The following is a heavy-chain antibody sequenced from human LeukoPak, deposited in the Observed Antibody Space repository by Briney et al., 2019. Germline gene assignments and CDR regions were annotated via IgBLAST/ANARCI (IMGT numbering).Heavy chain of an antibody. J-gene: IGHJ3*02. CDR2: INSDGSTT. V-gene: IGHV3-74*01. CDR3: ARDTFGGVIVSLDDPFDI. Sequence: QPGGSLRLSCAASGFTFSSDWMHWVRQAPGKGLVWVSRINSDGSTTNYVDSVKGRFTISRDNAKNSLYLQMNSLRAEDTAVYYCARDTFGGVIVSLDDPFDIWGQGTMVTVSS. D-gene: IGHD3-16*02. CDR1: GFTFSSDW.